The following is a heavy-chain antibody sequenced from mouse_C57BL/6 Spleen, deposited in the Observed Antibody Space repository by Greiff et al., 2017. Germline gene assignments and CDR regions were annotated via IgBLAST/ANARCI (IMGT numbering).Heavy chain of an antibody. V-gene: IGHV1-66*01. CDR2: IYPGSGNT. CDR3: ARHDGGYFDY. Sequence: VQLQESGPELVKPGASVKISCKASGYSFTSYYIHWVKQRPGQGLEWIGWIYPGSGNTKYNEKFKGKATLTADTSSSTAYMQLSSLTSEDSAVYYCARHDGGYFDYWGQGTTLTVSS. CDR1: GYSFTSYY. D-gene: IGHD2-3*01. J-gene: IGHJ2*01.